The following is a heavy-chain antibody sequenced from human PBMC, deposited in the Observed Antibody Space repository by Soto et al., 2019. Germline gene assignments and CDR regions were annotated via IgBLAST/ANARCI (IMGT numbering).Heavy chain of an antibody. CDR2: IRSSSSTI. J-gene: IGHJ6*03. CDR1: GFTFSSYS. CDR3: ASDESALAVPGPNYHYFYMDV. Sequence: EVQLVESGRGLVQPGRSLRLSCAASGFTFSSYSMNWVRQAPGKGLEWVSYIRSSSSTIYYADSVKGRFTISRDNAKNSLYLQMNSLSAEDTAVYYCASDESALAVPGPNYHYFYMDVWGKGTTVTVSS. D-gene: IGHD6-19*01. V-gene: IGHV3-48*01.